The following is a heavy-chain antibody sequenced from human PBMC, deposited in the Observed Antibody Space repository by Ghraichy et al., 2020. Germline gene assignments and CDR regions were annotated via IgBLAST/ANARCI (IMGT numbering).Heavy chain of an antibody. Sequence: GGSLRLSCSASGFTFMTYTLSWVRQSPGQGLEWVSSIIGATDTYYADSVKGRFTISRDSSKNTLYLQMNNLRADDTATYYCAKDKVPDGLWEIDYWGQGTLVTVST. CDR1: GFTFMTYT. J-gene: IGHJ4*02. CDR2: IIGATDT. CDR3: AKDKVPDGLWEIDY. D-gene: IGHD1-26*01. V-gene: IGHV3-23*01.